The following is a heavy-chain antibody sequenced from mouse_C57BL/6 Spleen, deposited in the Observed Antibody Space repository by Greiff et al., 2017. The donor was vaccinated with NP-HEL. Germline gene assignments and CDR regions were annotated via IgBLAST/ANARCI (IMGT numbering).Heavy chain of an antibody. CDR2: INPNNGGT. CDR1: GYTFTDYY. D-gene: IGHD1-1*01. CDR3: ARDYYGLYYFDY. V-gene: IGHV1-26*01. J-gene: IGHJ2*01. Sequence: EVQLQQSGPELVKPGASVKISCKASGYTFTDYYMNWVKQSHGKSLEWTGDINPNNGGTSYNQKFKGKATLTVDKSSSTAYMELRSLTSEDSAVYYCARDYYGLYYFDYWGQGTTLTVSS.